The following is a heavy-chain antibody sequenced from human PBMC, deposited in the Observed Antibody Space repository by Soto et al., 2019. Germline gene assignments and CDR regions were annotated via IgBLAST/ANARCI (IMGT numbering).Heavy chain of an antibody. J-gene: IGHJ3*02. V-gene: IGHV3-9*01. D-gene: IGHD3-10*01. CDR3: AKNRLVRGQKDAVDM. CDR1: GFSFDDYA. Sequence: EVQLVESGGGLVQPGRSLRLSCAASGFSFDDYAMHWVRQAPGKGPEWVSGIDWNSGYVVYADSVRGRFTISRDNARNSLHLQMNSLGAEDTALYYCAKNRLVRGQKDAVDMWGQGTIVTGSS. CDR2: IDWNSGYV.